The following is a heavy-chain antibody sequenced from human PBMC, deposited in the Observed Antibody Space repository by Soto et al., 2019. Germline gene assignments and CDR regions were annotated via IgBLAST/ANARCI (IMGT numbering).Heavy chain of an antibody. CDR1: GFTVSSNY. CDR2: IYSGGST. CDR3: ARVLPRRYYYDSSGNYGMDV. D-gene: IGHD3-22*01. V-gene: IGHV3-53*04. J-gene: IGHJ6*02. Sequence: GGSLRLSCAGSGFTVSSNYIGLGRPAPGKGLEWVSVIYSGGSTYYADSVKGRFTISRHNSKNTLYLQMNSLRAEDTAVYYCARVLPRRYYYDSSGNYGMDVWGQGTTVTVSS.